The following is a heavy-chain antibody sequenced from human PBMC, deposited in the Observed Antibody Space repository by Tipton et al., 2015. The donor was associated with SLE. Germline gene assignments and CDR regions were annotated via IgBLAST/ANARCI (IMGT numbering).Heavy chain of an antibody. D-gene: IGHD3-16*01. Sequence: LSLTCTVSGGSISSYYWSWVRQAPGKGLEWVSYISSSGSTIYYADSVKGRFTISRDNAKNSLYLQMNSLRAEDTAVYYCASGGFDMDVWGKGTTVTVSS. CDR3: ASGGFDMDV. J-gene: IGHJ6*03. CDR2: ISSSGSTI. V-gene: IGHV3-48*03. CDR1: GGSISSYY.